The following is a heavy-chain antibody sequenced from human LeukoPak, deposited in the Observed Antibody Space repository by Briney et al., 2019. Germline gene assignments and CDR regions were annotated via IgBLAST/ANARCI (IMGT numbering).Heavy chain of an antibody. V-gene: IGHV3-23*01. Sequence: HSGGSLRLSCAVSGITFSNYGMSWVRQAPGKGLEWVAGISDSGGRTNYADSVKGRFTISRDNPKNTLYLQMNSLRAEDTAVYFCAKRGVVIRIILVGFHKEAYYFDSWGQGALVTVSS. CDR2: ISDSGGRT. CDR1: GITFSNYG. CDR3: AKRGVVIRIILVGFHKEAYYFDS. D-gene: IGHD3-10*01. J-gene: IGHJ4*02.